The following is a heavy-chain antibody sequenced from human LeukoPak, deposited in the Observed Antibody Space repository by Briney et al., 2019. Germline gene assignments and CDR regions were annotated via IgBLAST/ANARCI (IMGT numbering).Heavy chain of an antibody. CDR3: ARRDRYSSSWYLLDF. CDR2: ISSSGSTK. Sequence: GGSLRLSCAASGFTFSDHYMSWIRQAPGKGLEWVSYISSSGSTKYYADSVEGRFTISRDNAKNSLYLQMNSLRAEDTAVYYCARRDRYSSSWYLLDFWGQGTLVTVSS. D-gene: IGHD6-13*01. CDR1: GFTFSDHY. V-gene: IGHV3-11*01. J-gene: IGHJ4*02.